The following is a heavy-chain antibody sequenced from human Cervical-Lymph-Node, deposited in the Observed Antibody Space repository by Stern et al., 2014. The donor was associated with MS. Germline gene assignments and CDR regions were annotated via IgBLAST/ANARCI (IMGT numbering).Heavy chain of an antibody. J-gene: IGHJ2*01. CDR1: GYTLTELS. CDR2: FDSEDGET. Sequence: VQLVQSGAEVKKPGASVKVSCKVSGYTLTELSMHWVRQAPGKGLEWMGGFDSEDGETIDAQKFQGRVSMTEDTSTDTAYMELSSLRSEDTAVYYCAGMVRDDWYFDLWGRGTMVTVSS. CDR3: AGMVRDDWYFDL. V-gene: IGHV1-24*01. D-gene: IGHD3-10*01.